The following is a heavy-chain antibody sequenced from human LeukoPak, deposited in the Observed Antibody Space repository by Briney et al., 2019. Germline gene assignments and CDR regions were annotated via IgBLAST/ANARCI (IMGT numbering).Heavy chain of an antibody. CDR3: AKDTGGYNVLDY. CDR1: GFTFDDYA. J-gene: IGHJ4*02. V-gene: IGHV3-9*01. CDR2: ISWNSGSI. D-gene: IGHD5-24*01. Sequence: GRSLRLSCAASGFTFDDYAMHWVRQAPGKGLEWVPGISWNSGSIGYADSVKGRFTISRDNAKNSLYLQMNSLRAEDTALYYCAKDTGGYNVLDYWGQGTLVTVSS.